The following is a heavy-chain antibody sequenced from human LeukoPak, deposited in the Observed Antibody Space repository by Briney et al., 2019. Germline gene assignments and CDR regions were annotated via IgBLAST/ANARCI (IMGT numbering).Heavy chain of an antibody. D-gene: IGHD3-10*01. CDR2: TRYDGSNK. Sequence: PGGSLRLSCAASGFTFSSYGMHWVRQAPGKGLEWVAFTRYDGSNKYYADSVKGRFTISRDNSKNTLYLQMNSLRAEDTAVYYCAKDSGPYDSGSYYPGFLRGQGTLVTVSS. CDR1: GFTFSSYG. J-gene: IGHJ4*02. CDR3: AKDSGPYDSGSYYPGFL. V-gene: IGHV3-30*02.